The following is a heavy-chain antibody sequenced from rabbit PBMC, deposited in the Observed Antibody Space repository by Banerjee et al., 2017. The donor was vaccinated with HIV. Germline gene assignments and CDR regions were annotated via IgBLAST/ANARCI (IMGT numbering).Heavy chain of an antibody. CDR1: GFDFSSNA. J-gene: IGHJ6*01. CDR3: ARDASGGNAYASKLKF. Sequence: QEQLEESGGDLVKPEGSLTLTCTASGFDFSSNAMCWVRQAPGKGLQWIGCIYTSSGITYYASWVNGRFTISTTSSTTLTLQMTSLTAADTATYFCARDASGGNAYASKLKFWGPGTLVTVS. V-gene: IGHV1S45*01. D-gene: IGHD6-1*01. CDR2: IYTSSGIT.